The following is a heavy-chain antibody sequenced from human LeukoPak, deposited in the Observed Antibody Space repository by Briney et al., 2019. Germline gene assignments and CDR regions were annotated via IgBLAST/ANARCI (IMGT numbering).Heavy chain of an antibody. J-gene: IGHJ4*02. V-gene: IGHV3-21*01. D-gene: IGHD3-16*01. CDR3: ARSYYDYGYSFDY. Sequence: PGGSLRLSCAAYGFTFSSYSMNWVRQAPGKGLDWVSSISSSSSYIYYADSVKGRFTISRDNAKNSLYLRMNSLRAEDTAVYYCARSYYDYGYSFDYWGQGTLVTVSS. CDR1: GFTFSSYS. CDR2: ISSSSSYI.